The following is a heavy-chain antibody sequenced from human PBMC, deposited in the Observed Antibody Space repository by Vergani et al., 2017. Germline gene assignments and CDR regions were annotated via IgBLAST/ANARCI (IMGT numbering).Heavy chain of an antibody. D-gene: IGHD3-22*01. CDR3: ASVVKAYYDSSGYPDWYFDL. CDR1: GGTFSSYT. V-gene: IGHV1-69*02. Sequence: QVQLVQSGAEVKKPGSSVTVSCKASGGTFSSYTISWVRQAPGQGLEWMGRIIPILGIANYAQKFQGRVTITADKSTSTAYMELSSLRSEDTAVYYGASVVKAYYDSSGYPDWYFDLWGRGTLVTVSS. CDR2: IIPILGIA. J-gene: IGHJ2*01.